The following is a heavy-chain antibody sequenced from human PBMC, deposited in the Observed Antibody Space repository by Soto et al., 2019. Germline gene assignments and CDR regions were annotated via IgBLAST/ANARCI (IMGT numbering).Heavy chain of an antibody. CDR2: IYYSGST. CDR1: GGSISTYY. J-gene: IGHJ4*02. V-gene: IGHV4-59*01. CDR3: ARGKFPFTLDY. Sequence: HVQLQESGPGLVKPSETLSLTCTVSGGSISTYYCSWIRQPPGKGLEWIVYIYYSGSTNYNPSLKCRITISEDASKIRFSLKLTSVTAADTTVYYCARGKFPFTLDYWSQGTLVAVSS.